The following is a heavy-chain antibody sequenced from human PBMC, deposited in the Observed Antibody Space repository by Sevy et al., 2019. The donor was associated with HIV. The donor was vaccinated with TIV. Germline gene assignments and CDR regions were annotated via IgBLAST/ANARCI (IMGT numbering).Heavy chain of an antibody. CDR1: GFTFSDYY. V-gene: IGHV3-11*06. J-gene: IGHJ6*02. Sequence: LSLTCAASGFTFSDYYMSWIRQAPGKGLEWVSYISSSSSYTNYADSVKGRFTISRDNAKNSLYLQMNSLRAEDTAVYYCARDRNGGNTRGMDVWGQGTTVTVSS. CDR3: ARDRNGGNTRGMDV. D-gene: IGHD2-15*01. CDR2: ISSSSSYT.